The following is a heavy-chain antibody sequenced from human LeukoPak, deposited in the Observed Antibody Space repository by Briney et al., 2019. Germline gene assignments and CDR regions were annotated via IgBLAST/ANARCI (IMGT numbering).Heavy chain of an antibody. CDR2: IYTSGST. V-gene: IGHV4-4*07. J-gene: IGHJ5*02. D-gene: IGHD3-10*01. CDR3: ARDVHDYYGSGSYVLAWFDP. Sequence: SETQSLTCTVSGGSISSYYWSWIRQPAGKGLEWIGRIYTSGSTNYNPSLKSRVTMSVDTSKNQFSLKLSSVTAADTAVYYCARDVHDYYGSGSYVLAWFDPWGQGTLVTVSS. CDR1: GGSISSYY.